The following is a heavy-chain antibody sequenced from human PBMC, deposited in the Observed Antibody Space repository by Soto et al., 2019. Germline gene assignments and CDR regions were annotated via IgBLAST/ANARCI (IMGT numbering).Heavy chain of an antibody. D-gene: IGHD3-10*01. J-gene: IGHJ2*01. CDR2: ITWDSGGI. CDR1: GFTFDDYI. V-gene: IGHV3-9*01. CDR3: AKDVGYTFGSGGYLDL. Sequence: QLVESGGDLVQPGRSLRLSCTASGFTFDDYILHWVRQAPGKGLEWVSGITWDSGGIAYADSVKGRFTISRDNAKNSQYLQMDSLITEDTALYYCAKDVGYTFGSGGYLDLWGRGTLVTVSS.